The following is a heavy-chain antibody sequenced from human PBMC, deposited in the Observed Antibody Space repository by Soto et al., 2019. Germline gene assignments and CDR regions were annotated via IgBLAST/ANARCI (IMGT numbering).Heavy chain of an antibody. Sequence: QLGGSLRLSCAASGFTFSSYAMSWVRQAPGKGLEWVSAISGSGGSTYYADSVKGRFTISRDNSKNTLYLQMNSLRAEDTAVYYCAKVGGLIAAAGTSWFDPWGQGTLVTVSS. CDR2: ISGSGGST. CDR1: GFTFSSYA. V-gene: IGHV3-23*01. J-gene: IGHJ5*02. CDR3: AKVGGLIAAAGTSWFDP. D-gene: IGHD6-13*01.